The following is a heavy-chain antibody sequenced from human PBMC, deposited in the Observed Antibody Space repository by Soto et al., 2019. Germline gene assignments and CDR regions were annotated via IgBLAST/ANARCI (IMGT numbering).Heavy chain of an antibody. Sequence: LRLSCAASGFTFSSYAMSWVRQAPGKGPEWVSAISGSGGSTYYADSVKGRLTISRDNSKNTLYLQMNSLRAEDTAVYYCAKLAAARLNNWFDPWGQGTLVTVSS. V-gene: IGHV3-23*01. CDR3: AKLAAARLNNWFDP. D-gene: IGHD6-6*01. CDR1: GFTFSSYA. J-gene: IGHJ5*02. CDR2: ISGSGGST.